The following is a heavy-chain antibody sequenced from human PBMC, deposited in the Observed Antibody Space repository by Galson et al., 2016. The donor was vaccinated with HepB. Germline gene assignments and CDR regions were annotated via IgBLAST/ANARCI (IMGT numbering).Heavy chain of an antibody. D-gene: IGHD1-1*01. V-gene: IGHV3-30-3*01. CDR3: ARFIASPWNDYYYYGMDV. CDR1: GFIFRSYA. Sequence: SLRLSCADSGFIFRSYAMNWVRQAPGKGLEWLAVISNDGSNKYFADSVKGRFTISRDNSKNTLYLQMNSLRAEDTAVYYCARFIASPWNDYYYYGMDVWGKGTTATVSS. J-gene: IGHJ6*04. CDR2: ISNDGSNK.